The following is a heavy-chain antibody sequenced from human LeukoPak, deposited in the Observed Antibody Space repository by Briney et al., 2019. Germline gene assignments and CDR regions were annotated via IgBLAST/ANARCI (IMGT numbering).Heavy chain of an antibody. V-gene: IGHV6-1*01. CDR2: TYYRSKWYS. CDR3: AREAVFSDHLYFDY. J-gene: IGHJ4*02. CDR1: GDSVSSNSAA. Sequence: SQTLSLTCAISGDSVSSNSAAWNWTRQSPPRGLEWLGRTYYRSKWYSDYAVSVKSRITINPDTSKNQFSLQLNSVTPEDTAVYYCAREAVFSDHLYFDYWGQGTLVTVSS. D-gene: IGHD3-16*01.